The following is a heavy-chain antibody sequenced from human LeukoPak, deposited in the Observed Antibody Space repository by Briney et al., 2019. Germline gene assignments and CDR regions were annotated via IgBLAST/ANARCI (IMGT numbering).Heavy chain of an antibody. CDR2: IYYSGST. V-gene: IGHV4-31*03. D-gene: IGHD5-18*01. CDR3: ARITGGYSYGYFDY. Sequence: SQTLSLTCTVSGGSISSGGYYWSWIRQHPGKGLEWLGYIYYSGSTYYNPSPKSRVTISVDTSKNQFSLKLSSVTAADTAVYYCARITGGYSYGYFDYWGQGTLVTVSS. CDR1: GGSISSGGYY. J-gene: IGHJ4*02.